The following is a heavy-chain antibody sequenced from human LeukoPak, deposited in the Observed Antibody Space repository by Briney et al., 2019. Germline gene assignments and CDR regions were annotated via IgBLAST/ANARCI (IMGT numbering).Heavy chain of an antibody. CDR2: ISAGSGTV. J-gene: IGHJ2*01. CDR3: TRDLGLRRMI. CDR1: GLSLSSNN. V-gene: IGHV3-48*04. Sequence: GGSLRLSCAASGLSLSSNNMHWVRQAPVGGLEWLSYISAGSGTVFSADSVKGRFSISRDNARESLFLQMNSLRVEDTAVYYCTRDLGLRRMIWGRGTLVIVSS.